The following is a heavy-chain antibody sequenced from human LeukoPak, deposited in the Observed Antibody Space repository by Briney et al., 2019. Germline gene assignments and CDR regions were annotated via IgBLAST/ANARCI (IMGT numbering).Heavy chain of an antibody. CDR2: ISPSSSNT. CDR3: ARTLYYYDSSGYFY. CDR1: GLTFRKHS. Sequence: GGSLRHSYAASGLTFRKHSMNCVPHPPGKTLEYGSYISPSSSNTLYAASVKGRLTISRENAKNSLYLQTNSLRAQDTAVYYCARTLYYYDSSGYFYWGQGTLVTVSS. J-gene: IGHJ4*02. V-gene: IGHV3-48*01. D-gene: IGHD3-22*01.